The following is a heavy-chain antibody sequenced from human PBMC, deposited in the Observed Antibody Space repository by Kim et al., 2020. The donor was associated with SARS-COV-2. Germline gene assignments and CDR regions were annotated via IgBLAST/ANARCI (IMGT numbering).Heavy chain of an antibody. CDR1: GGSISVSSYY. Sequence: SETLSLTCTVSGGSISVSSYYWGWIRQPPGKGLEWIGNMYYSGRTYYNSSLKSRVTISVDTSENQFSLKLSSVTAADTAVYYCARVNIMGATVDYWGQGTLVTVSS. CDR3: ARVNIMGATVDY. V-gene: IGHV4-39*01. CDR2: MYYSGRT. D-gene: IGHD1-26*01. J-gene: IGHJ4*02.